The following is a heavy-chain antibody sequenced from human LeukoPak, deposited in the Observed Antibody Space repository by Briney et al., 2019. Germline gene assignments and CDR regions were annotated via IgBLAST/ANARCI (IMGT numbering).Heavy chain of an antibody. D-gene: IGHD3-3*02. CDR3: ARNRIRGDAFDI. V-gene: IGHV4-59*08. J-gene: IGHJ3*02. CDR2: IYYSGST. CDR1: GGSISSYY. Sequence: TSETLSLTRTVSGGSISSYYWSWIRQPPGKGLEWIGYIYYSGSTNYNPSLKSRVTISVDTSKNQFSLKLSSVTAADTAVYYCARNRIRGDAFDIWGQGTMVTVSS.